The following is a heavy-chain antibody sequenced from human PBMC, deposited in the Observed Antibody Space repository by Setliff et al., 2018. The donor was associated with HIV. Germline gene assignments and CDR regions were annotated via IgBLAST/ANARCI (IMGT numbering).Heavy chain of an antibody. CDR1: GGSFSGYYY. D-gene: IGHD4-17*01. V-gene: IGHV4-34*01. J-gene: IGHJ4*02. CDR2: INHSGYT. Sequence: PSETLSLTCAVYGGSFSGYYYWNWIRQSPGQGLEWIGGINHSGYTDYNPSLMSRVTISSDTSRNHISVKMTSVTAADTAVYYCASHQDYGDNYYFDYWGQGALVTVSS. CDR3: ASHQDYGDNYYFDY.